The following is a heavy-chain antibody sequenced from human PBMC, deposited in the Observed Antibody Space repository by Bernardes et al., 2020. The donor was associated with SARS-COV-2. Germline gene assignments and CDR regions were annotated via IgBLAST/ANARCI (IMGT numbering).Heavy chain of an antibody. V-gene: IGHV3-30*01. CDR2: ISYDGSNK. D-gene: IGHD3-16*01. J-gene: IGHJ3*02. CDR1: GFTFSIYA. CDR3: AREYYDYVWGSYHAFDI. Sequence: LRLSCSASGFTFSIYAMHCFRPAPVKGLEWVAVISYDGSNKYYADSVKGRFTISRDNSKNTLYLQMNSLRAEDTAVYYCAREYYDYVWGSYHAFDIWGQGTMVTVSS.